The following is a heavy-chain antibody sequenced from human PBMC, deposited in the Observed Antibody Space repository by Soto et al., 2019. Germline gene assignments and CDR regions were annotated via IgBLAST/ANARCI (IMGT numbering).Heavy chain of an antibody. J-gene: IGHJ6*02. D-gene: IGHD3-3*01. CDR1: GGSIFRGGHY. CDR2: VYYSGTT. Sequence: PSETLSLTCTVSGGSIFRGGHYFICVRQHPWNGLELIGYVYYSGTTYYNPSLRSRVTISVDTSKNQFSLRLRSVTAADTAVYYCARDQSSTTIFGVPYGMDVWGQGTTVTVSS. CDR3: ARDQSSTTIFGVPYGMDV. V-gene: IGHV4-31*03.